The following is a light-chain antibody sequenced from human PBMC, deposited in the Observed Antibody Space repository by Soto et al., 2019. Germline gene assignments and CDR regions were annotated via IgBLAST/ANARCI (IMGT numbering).Light chain of an antibody. CDR2: GAT. Sequence: EIVLTQSPDTLSLSPGESATLSCRASQSVSSSYLAWYQQKPGQAPRLLIYGATDSATGNPYRFSGSGSGTDFTLTISRLEPEAFVLYYCQQYGSSPRTFGQGTKVDIK. J-gene: IGKJ1*01. CDR3: QQYGSSPRT. V-gene: IGKV3-20*01. CDR1: QSVSSSY.